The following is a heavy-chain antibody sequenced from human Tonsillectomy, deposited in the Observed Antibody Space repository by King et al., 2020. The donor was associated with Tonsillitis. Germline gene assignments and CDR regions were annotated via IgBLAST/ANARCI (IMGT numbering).Heavy chain of an antibody. CDR2: INHSGST. CDR1: GGSFSYYY. Sequence: VQLQEWGAGLWKPSETLSLTCAVYGGSFSYYYWSWIRQPPGKGLEWIGEINHSGSTNYNPSLKSRVTITVDKSKNQFSLKLSSVTAADTAVYYCARAGRTYYYDSSGFDYWGQGTLVTVSS. CDR3: ARAGRTYYYDSSGFDY. D-gene: IGHD3-22*01. V-gene: IGHV4-34*01. J-gene: IGHJ4*02.